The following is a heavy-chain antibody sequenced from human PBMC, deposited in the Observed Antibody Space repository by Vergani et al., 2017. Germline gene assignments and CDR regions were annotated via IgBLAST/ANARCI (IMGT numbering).Heavy chain of an antibody. D-gene: IGHD2-2*01. V-gene: IGHV1-69*04. CDR2: IIPILGIA. Sequence: QVQLVQSGAEVKKPGSSVKVSCKASGGTFSSYAISWVRQAPGQGLEWMGRIIPILGIANYAQKFQGRVTITADKSTSTAYMELSSLRSEDTAVYYCARDHLMPSGYGMDVWGQGTTVTVSS. CDR3: ARDHLMPSGYGMDV. CDR1: GGTFSSYA. J-gene: IGHJ6*02.